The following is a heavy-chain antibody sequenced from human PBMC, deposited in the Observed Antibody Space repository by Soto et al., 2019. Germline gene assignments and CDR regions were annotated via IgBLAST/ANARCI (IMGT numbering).Heavy chain of an antibody. V-gene: IGHV1-3*01. Sequence: QVQLVQSGAEVKKPGASVKVSCKASGYTFTSYAMHWVRQAPGQRLEWMGWINAGNGNTKYSQKFQGRVTITRDTAASTAYMELSSLRSEATAVYYCARGAAAGIRYFQHWGQGTLVTVSS. CDR1: GYTFTSYA. CDR3: ARGAAAGIRYFQH. D-gene: IGHD6-13*01. J-gene: IGHJ1*01. CDR2: INAGNGNT.